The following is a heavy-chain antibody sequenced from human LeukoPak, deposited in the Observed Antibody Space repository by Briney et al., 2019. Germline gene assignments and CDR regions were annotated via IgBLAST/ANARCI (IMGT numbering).Heavy chain of an antibody. Sequence: SETLSLTCTVSGGSISSYYWSWIRQPPGKGLEWTGYIYYSGSANYNPSLKSRVTISVDTSKNQFSLKLSSVTAADTAVYYCARVDYVYGMDVWGQGTTVTVSS. D-gene: IGHD3-10*02. V-gene: IGHV4-59*08. CDR3: ARVDYVYGMDV. CDR2: IYYSGSA. J-gene: IGHJ6*02. CDR1: GGSISSYY.